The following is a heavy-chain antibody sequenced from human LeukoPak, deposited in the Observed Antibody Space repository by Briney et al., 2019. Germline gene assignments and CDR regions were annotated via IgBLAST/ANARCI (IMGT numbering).Heavy chain of an antibody. D-gene: IGHD3-22*01. V-gene: IGHV3-74*01. CDR1: GFTFSSYW. CDR3: ARDRKYYYDSSGYLIDAFDI. J-gene: IGHJ3*02. Sequence: PGGSLRLSCAASGFTFSSYWMHWVRQAPGKGLVWVSRINSDGSSTSYADSVKGRFTISRDNAKNTLYLQMNSLRAEDTAVYYCARDRKYYYDSSGYLIDAFDIWGQGTMVTVSS. CDR2: INSDGSST.